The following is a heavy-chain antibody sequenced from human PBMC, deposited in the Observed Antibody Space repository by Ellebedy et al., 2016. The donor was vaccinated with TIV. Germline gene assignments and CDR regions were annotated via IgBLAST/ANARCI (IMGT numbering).Heavy chain of an antibody. CDR3: ARGDYYDSRNLDY. CDR2: IIPIFGTA. J-gene: IGHJ4*02. V-gene: IGHV1-69*13. CDR1: GGTFSSYA. Sequence: SVKVSCKASGGTFSSYAISWVRQAPGQGLEWMGGIIPIFGTANYAQKFQGRVTITADESTSTAYMELSSPRSEDTAVYYCARGDYYDSRNLDYWGQGTLVTVSS. D-gene: IGHD3-22*01.